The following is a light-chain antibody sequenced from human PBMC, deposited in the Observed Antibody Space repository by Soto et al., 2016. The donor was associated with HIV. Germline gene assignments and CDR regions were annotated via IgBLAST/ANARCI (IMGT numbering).Light chain of an antibody. CDR3: QVWDITSGHVV. J-gene: IGLJ2*01. Sequence: SYELTQPPSVSVAPGQTARITCGGDNIGSKSVHWYQQRPGQAPVLVVFDDSDRPSHIPDRFSGSKSGNTATLAISRVEAGDEADYYCQVWDITSGHVVFGGGTNLPVL. V-gene: IGLV3-21*02. CDR2: DDS. CDR1: NIGSKS.